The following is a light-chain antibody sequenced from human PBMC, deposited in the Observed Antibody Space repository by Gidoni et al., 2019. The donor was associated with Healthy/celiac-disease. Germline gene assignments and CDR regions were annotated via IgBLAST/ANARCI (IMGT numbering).Light chain of an antibody. J-gene: IGLJ2*01. Sequence: SPLTPPASVSGPPGQTITISCTGTSSAVGSYNLVSWYQHHPGKAPKLMIYGSSKRPSGVSNRFSGSKSGNTASLTISGLQAEDEADYYCCSYAGSSTLIFGGGTKLTVL. V-gene: IGLV2-23*01. CDR2: GSS. CDR3: CSYAGSSTLI. CDR1: SSAVGSYNL.